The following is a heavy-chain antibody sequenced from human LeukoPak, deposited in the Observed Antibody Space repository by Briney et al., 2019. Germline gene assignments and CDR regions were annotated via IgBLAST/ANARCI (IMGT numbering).Heavy chain of an antibody. Sequence: HPGGSLRLSCAASGFTFSSYTMNWVRQPPGKGLEWVSNIGTSSTTIYYADSVKGRFTISRDNAKNSLYLQMNSLRAEDTAVYYCARRERLVTIFGAGPGAFDIWGQGTMVTVSS. J-gene: IGHJ3*02. D-gene: IGHD3-3*01. V-gene: IGHV3-48*01. CDR1: GFTFSSYT. CDR3: ARRERLVTIFGAGPGAFDI. CDR2: IGTSSTTI.